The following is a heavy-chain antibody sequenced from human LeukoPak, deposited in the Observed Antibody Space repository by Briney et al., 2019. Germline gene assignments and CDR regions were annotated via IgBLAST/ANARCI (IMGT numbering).Heavy chain of an antibody. Sequence: ASVKVSCKASGYTFTSYDINWVRQATGQGLEWMGWMNPNSGNTGYAQKFQGRVTITRNTSISTAYMELSSLRSEDTAVYYCARGSRRRGYCSSTSCSSHYYYYYYMDVWGKGTTVTVS. CDR2: MNPNSGNT. J-gene: IGHJ6*03. CDR1: GYTFTSYD. CDR3: ARGSRRRGYCSSTSCSSHYYYYYYMDV. V-gene: IGHV1-8*03. D-gene: IGHD2-2*01.